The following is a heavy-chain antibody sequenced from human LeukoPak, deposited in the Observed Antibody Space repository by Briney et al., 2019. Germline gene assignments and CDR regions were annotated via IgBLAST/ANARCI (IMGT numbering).Heavy chain of an antibody. V-gene: IGHV4-39*01. J-gene: IGHJ6*02. CDR1: GGSISSSSYY. Sequence: PSETLSLTCTVSGGSISSSSYYWGWIRQPLGKGLEWIGSIYYSGSTYYNPSLKSRVTISVDTSKNQFSLKLSSVTAADTAVYYCARRSLWFGQGGMDVWGQGTTVTVSS. D-gene: IGHD3-10*01. CDR2: IYYSGST. CDR3: ARRSLWFGQGGMDV.